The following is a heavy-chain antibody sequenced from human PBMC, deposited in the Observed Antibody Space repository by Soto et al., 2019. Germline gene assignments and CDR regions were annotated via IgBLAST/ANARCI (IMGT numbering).Heavy chain of an antibody. CDR2: VSGSGGST. Sequence: GGSLRLSCAASGFTFSSYAMRWVRQAPGKGLEWVSAVSGSGGSTYYADSVKGRFTISRDNSKNTLYLQMNSLRAEDTAVYYCARRGPGTYFDYWGQGALVTVSS. V-gene: IGHV3-23*01. J-gene: IGHJ4*02. CDR3: ARRGPGTYFDY. D-gene: IGHD6-13*01. CDR1: GFTFSSYA.